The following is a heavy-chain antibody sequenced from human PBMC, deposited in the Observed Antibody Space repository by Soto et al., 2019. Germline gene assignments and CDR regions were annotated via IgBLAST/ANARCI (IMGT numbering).Heavy chain of an antibody. V-gene: IGHV3-66*01. CDR1: GFTVSSNY. Sequence: PGGSLRLSCAASGFTVSSNYMSWVRQAPGKGLEWVSVIYSGGSTYYADSVKGRFTISRDNSKNTLYLQMNSLRAEDTAVYYCARAKYSSGWYGAFDIWGQGTMVTVSS. CDR2: IYSGGST. CDR3: ARAKYSSGWYGAFDI. D-gene: IGHD6-19*01. J-gene: IGHJ3*02.